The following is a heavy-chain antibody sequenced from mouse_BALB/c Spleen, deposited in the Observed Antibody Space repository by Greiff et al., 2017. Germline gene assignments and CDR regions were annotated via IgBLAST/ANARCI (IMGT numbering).Heavy chain of an antibody. D-gene: IGHD2-4*01. Sequence: VQLQQSGPELVKPGASVTIPCKASGYTFTDYNMDWVKQSHGKSLEWIGDINPNNGGTIYNQKFKGKATLTVDKSSSTAYMELRSLTSEDTAVYYCARGGDYDWFAYWGQGTLVTVSA. CDR2: INPNNGGT. CDR1: GYTFTDYN. J-gene: IGHJ3*01. V-gene: IGHV1-18*01. CDR3: ARGGDYDWFAY.